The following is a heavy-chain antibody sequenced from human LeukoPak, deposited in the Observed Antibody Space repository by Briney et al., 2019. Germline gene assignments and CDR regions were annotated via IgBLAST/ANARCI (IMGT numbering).Heavy chain of an antibody. CDR3: ARVVPAAEYFQH. D-gene: IGHD2-2*01. V-gene: IGHV1-69*13. Sequence: SVKVSCKASGGTFSSYAISWVRQAPGQGLEWMGGIIPIFGTANYAQKFQGRVTITADESTSTAYMELSSLRSEDTAVYYCARVVPAAEYFQHWGQGTLVTVSS. CDR2: IIPIFGTA. CDR1: GGTFSSYA. J-gene: IGHJ1*01.